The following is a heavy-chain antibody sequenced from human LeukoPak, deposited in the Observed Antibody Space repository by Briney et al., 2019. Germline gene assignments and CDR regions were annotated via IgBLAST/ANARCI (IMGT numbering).Heavy chain of an antibody. CDR3: ARDLNKPNYDFWSGYYYYYYYMDV. CDR2: ISSSSSYI. D-gene: IGHD3-3*01. Sequence: GGSLRLSCAASGFTFSSYSMNWVRQAPGKGLEWVSSISSSSSYIYYADSVKGRFTISRDNAKNSLYLQMNSLRAEGTAVYYCARDLNKPNYDFWSGYYYYYYYMDVWGKGTTVTVSS. J-gene: IGHJ6*03. CDR1: GFTFSSYS. V-gene: IGHV3-21*01.